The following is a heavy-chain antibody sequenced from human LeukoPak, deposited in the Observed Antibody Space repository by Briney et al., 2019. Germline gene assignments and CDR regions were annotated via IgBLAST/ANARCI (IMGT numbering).Heavy chain of an antibody. J-gene: IGHJ3*02. CDR1: GYXFTGYY. V-gene: IGHV1-2*02. CDR2: INPNSGGT. Sequence: ASVKVSCKASGYXFTGYYMHWVRQAPGQGLEWLGWINPNSGGTSYAQKFQGRVTMTRDTSISTAYMELSRLRSDDTAVYYCARGEDAFDIWGQGTMVTVSS. CDR3: ARGEDAFDI.